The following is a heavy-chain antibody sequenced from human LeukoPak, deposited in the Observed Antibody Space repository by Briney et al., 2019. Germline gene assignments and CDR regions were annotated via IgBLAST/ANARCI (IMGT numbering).Heavy chain of an antibody. Sequence: ASVKVSCKASGYTFTSYGISWVRQAPGQGLEWMGWISAYNGNTNYAQKLQGRVTMTTDTSTSAAYMELRSLRSDDTAVYYCARDSPFIAAGGYNWFDPWGQGTLVTVSS. V-gene: IGHV1-18*01. J-gene: IGHJ5*02. CDR1: GYTFTSYG. CDR3: ARDSPFIAAGGYNWFDP. D-gene: IGHD6-13*01. CDR2: ISAYNGNT.